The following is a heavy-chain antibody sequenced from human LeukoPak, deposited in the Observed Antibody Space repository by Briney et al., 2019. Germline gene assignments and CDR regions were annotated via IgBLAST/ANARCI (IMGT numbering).Heavy chain of an antibody. CDR3: ARDSGNYYDSSGYYHFDS. CDR1: GGSFSGYY. D-gene: IGHD3-22*01. Sequence: SETLSLTCAVYGGSFSGYYWSWIRQPPGKGLEWIGEINHSGSTNYNPSLKSRVTISVDTSKNQFSLKLSSVTAADTAVYYCARDSGNYYDSSGYYHFDSWGQGTLVTVSS. CDR2: INHSGST. J-gene: IGHJ4*02. V-gene: IGHV4-34*01.